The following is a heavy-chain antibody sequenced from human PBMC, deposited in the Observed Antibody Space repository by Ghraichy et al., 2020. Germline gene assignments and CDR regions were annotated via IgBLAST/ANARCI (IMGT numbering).Heavy chain of an antibody. CDR2: TSYSRTT. D-gene: IGHD4-17*01. CDR3: ARSLSGLDSGDS. CDR1: GGSINIDR. Sequence: SETLSLTCDVSGGSINIDRWSWIRQSPGKGLEWVGYTSYSRTTSYNPSLESRVTISLDTSRNQFSLKLTSVTAADTAVYYCARSLSGLDSGDSWGPGTLVTVSS. J-gene: IGHJ4*02. V-gene: IGHV4-59*01.